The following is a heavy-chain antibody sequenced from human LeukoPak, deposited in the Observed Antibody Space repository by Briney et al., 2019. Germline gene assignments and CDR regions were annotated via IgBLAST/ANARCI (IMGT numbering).Heavy chain of an antibody. Sequence: SETLSLTCAVYGGSFSGYYWSWIRQPPGKGLEWIGEINHSGSTNYNPSLKSRVTISVDTSKNQFSLKLSSVTAADTAVYYCAAEYSSGWRTYYYYYMDVWGKGTTVTISS. CDR3: AAEYSSGWRTYYYYYMDV. CDR2: INHSGST. V-gene: IGHV4-34*01. D-gene: IGHD6-19*01. J-gene: IGHJ6*03. CDR1: GGSFSGYY.